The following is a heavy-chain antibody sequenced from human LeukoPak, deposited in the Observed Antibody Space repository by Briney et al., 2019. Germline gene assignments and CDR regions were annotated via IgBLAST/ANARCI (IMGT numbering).Heavy chain of an antibody. CDR1: AFTFNTYW. CDR2: IKQDGSEK. Sequence: GGSQRLSCAASAFTFNTYWMTWVRQAPGKGLEWVASIKQDGSEKYYVDSVKGRFTISRDNAENSLYLQMNSLRAEDTALYYCARAGRGIVVIDDHGVDVWGQGTTVTVSS. J-gene: IGHJ6*02. CDR3: ARAGRGIVVIDDHGVDV. D-gene: IGHD2-21*01. V-gene: IGHV3-7*01.